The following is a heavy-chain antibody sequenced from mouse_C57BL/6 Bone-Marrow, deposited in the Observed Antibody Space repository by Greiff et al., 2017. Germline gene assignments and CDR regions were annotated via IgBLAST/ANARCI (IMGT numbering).Heavy chain of an antibody. D-gene: IGHD1-1*02. CDR1: GFTFSSYG. CDR2: ISSGGSYT. CDR3: ARRGWSLDY. V-gene: IGHV5-6*01. Sequence: EVQLVESGGDLVKPGGSLKLSCAASGFTFSSYGMSWVRQTPDKRLEWVATISSGGSYTYYPDSVKGRFTISRDNAKNTLYLQMSSLQSEDTAMYYCARRGWSLDYWGQGTTLTVSS. J-gene: IGHJ2*01.